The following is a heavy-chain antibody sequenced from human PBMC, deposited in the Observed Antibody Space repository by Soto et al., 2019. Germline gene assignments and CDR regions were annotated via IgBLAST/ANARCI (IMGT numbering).Heavy chain of an antibody. J-gene: IGHJ4*02. CDR1: GGSFSGYY. V-gene: IGHV4-34*01. CDR2: INHSGST. D-gene: IGHD4-17*01. CDR3: ARRLGGVTTVTTYNFDY. Sequence: QVQLQQWGAGLLKPSETLSLTCAVYGGSFSGYYWSWIRQPPGKGLEWIGEINHSGSTNYNPSLKSRVTISVDTSKNQCSLKLSSVTAADTAVYYCARRLGGVTTVTTYNFDYWGQGTLVTVSS.